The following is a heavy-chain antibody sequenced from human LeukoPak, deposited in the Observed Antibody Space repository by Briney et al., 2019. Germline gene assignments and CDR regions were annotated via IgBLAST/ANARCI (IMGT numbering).Heavy chain of an antibody. CDR1: GGSISSYY. Sequence: SETLSLTCTVSGGSISSYYWSWIRQPPGKGLEWIGYIYYSGSTNYNPSLKSRVTISVDTSKNQFSLKLSSVTAADTAVYYCARPNSGYYGTWFDPWGQGTLVTVSS. D-gene: IGHD3-22*01. V-gene: IGHV4-59*08. CDR3: ARPNSGYYGTWFDP. CDR2: IYYSGST. J-gene: IGHJ5*02.